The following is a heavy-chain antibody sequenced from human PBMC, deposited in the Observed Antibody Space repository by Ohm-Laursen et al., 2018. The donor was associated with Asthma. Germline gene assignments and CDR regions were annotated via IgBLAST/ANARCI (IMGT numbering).Heavy chain of an antibody. Sequence: SDTLSLTCTVSGGSISSYYWSWIRQPPGKGLEGIGYIYYSGSTNYNPSLKSRITISVDTSKNQFSLKLSSVTAADTAVYYCARTSSSTAEFDYWGQGTLVTVSS. CDR3: ARTSSSTAEFDY. V-gene: IGHV4-59*07. D-gene: IGHD6-13*01. CDR2: IYYSGST. J-gene: IGHJ4*02. CDR1: GGSISSYY.